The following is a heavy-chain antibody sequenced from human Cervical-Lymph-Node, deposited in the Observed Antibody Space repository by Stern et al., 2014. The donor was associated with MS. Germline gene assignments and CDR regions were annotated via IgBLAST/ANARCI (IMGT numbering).Heavy chain of an antibody. CDR2: ISGSGTKI. V-gene: IGHV3-9*01. D-gene: IGHD3-3*01. CDR1: GFAFDDYA. J-gene: IGHJ6*02. Sequence: EVQLLESGGGLVQPGRSLRLSCAAAGFAFDDYAMHWVRQAPGKGLGWVSGISGSGTKIGYADSVKGRFTISRDNAKNSLFLQMNNLRAEDTALYYCATANYEFGYYGMDVWGQGTAVTVS. CDR3: ATANYEFGYYGMDV.